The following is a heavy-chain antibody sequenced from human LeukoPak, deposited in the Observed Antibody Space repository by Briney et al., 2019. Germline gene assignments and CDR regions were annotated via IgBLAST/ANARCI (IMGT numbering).Heavy chain of an antibody. CDR2: INWNGDGT. CDR3: ARLGGPDYYFYYYMDV. V-gene: IGHV3-20*04. CDR1: GFTLDDHG. Sequence: GGSLRLSCAASGFTLDDHGMSWVRQAPGKGLEWVSGINWNGDGTGYADSVKGRFTISRDSAKNSLYLQMNSLRAEDTAFYCARLGGPDYYFYYYMDVWGKGTTVTVSS. J-gene: IGHJ6*03. D-gene: IGHD1-26*01.